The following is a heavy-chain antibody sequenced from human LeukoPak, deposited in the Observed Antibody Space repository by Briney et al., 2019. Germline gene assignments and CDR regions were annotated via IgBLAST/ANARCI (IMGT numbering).Heavy chain of an antibody. D-gene: IGHD4-23*01. V-gene: IGHV2-70*04. CDR2: IDWDDDK. CDR1: GFSLSTSGMR. CDR3: ARNGGVVTLDAFDI. J-gene: IGHJ3*02. Sequence: SGPTLVNPTQTLTLTCTFSGFSLSTSGMRVSWIRQPPGKALEWLARIDWDDDKFYSTSLKTRLTISKDTSKNQVVLTMTNMDPVDTATYYCARNGGVVTLDAFDIWGQGTVVTVSS.